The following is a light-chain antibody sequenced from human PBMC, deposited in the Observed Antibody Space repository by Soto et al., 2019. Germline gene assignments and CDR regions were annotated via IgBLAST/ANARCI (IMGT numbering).Light chain of an antibody. V-gene: IGLV1-44*01. J-gene: IGLJ1*01. CDR1: SSNIGGNP. Sequence: QSALTQPPSASETPGQRVTISCSGSSSNIGGNPVNWFQQLPGTAPKLLIYNYYQRPSGVPDRFSGSKSGTSASLAISELQSEDEADYYCAAWDNSLNAYVFGTGTKVTVL. CDR2: NYY. CDR3: AAWDNSLNAYV.